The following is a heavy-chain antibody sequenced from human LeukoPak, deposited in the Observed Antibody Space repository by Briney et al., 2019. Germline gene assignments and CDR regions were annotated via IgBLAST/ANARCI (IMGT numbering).Heavy chain of an antibody. CDR2: ISSSSSYI. J-gene: IGHJ6*02. CDR3: ARATDYYYYGMDV. CDR1: GFTFSSYS. V-gene: IGHV3-21*01. Sequence: TGGSLRLSCAASGFTFSSYSMTWVRQAPGKGLEWVSSISSSSSYIYYADSVNGRFTISRDNAKNSLYLQMNSLRAEDTAVYYCARATDYYYYGMDVWGQGTTVTVSS.